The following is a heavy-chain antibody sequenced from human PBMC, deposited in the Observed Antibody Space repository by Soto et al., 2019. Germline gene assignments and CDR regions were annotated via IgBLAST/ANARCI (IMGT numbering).Heavy chain of an antibody. CDR2: IIPIFGTA. CDR1: GGTFSSYA. D-gene: IGHD3-3*01. CDR3: ARDRRLNDFWSGYPRHSYGMDV. V-gene: IGHV1-69*13. J-gene: IGHJ6*02. Sequence: SVKVSCKASGGTFSSYAISWVRQAPGQGLEWMGGIIPIFGTANYAQKFQGRVTITADESTSTAYMELSSLGSEDTAVYYCARDRRLNDFWSGYPRHSYGMDVWGQGTTVTVSS.